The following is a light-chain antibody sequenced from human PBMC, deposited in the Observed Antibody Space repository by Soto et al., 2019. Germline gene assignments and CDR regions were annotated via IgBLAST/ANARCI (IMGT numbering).Light chain of an antibody. CDR2: AAS. V-gene: IGKV1-39*01. Sequence: DIHITQSPSSLSASVGDRVTITCRASQSISSYLNWYQQKPGKAPNLMIYAASSLQSGVPSRFSGSGYGTDFNLTISSLQPEDFATYYCQQSYSTPITFGQGTRLEIK. CDR3: QQSYSTPIT. J-gene: IGKJ5*01. CDR1: QSISSY.